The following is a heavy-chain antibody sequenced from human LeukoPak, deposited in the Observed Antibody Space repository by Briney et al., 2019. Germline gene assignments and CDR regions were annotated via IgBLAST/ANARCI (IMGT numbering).Heavy chain of an antibody. D-gene: IGHD3-10*01. J-gene: IGHJ5*02. CDR2: MNPNSGNT. V-gene: IGHV1-8*01. CDR3: ARGRGYPYWSITMVRTTGWFDP. CDR1: GYTFTSYD. Sequence: SVKVSCKASGYTFTSYDINWVRQATGQGLEWMGWMNPNSGNTGYAQKFQGRVTMTRNTSISTAYMELSSLRSEDTAVYYCARGRGYPYWSITMVRTTGWFDPWGQGTLVTVSS.